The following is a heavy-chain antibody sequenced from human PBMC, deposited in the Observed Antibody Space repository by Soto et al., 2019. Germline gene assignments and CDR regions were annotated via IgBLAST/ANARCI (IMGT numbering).Heavy chain of an antibody. CDR2: ISYDGSNK. CDR1: GFTFSNYG. V-gene: IGHV3-30*18. J-gene: IGHJ4*02. CDR3: AKHRPFDY. Sequence: QVQLVKSGGGVVQPGRSLRLSCAASGFTFSNYGMHWVRQAPGKGLEWVAVISYDGSNKYYADSVKGRFTISRDNSKSTLFLQMDSLRAEDTAVYYCAKHRPFDYWGQGTLVTVSS.